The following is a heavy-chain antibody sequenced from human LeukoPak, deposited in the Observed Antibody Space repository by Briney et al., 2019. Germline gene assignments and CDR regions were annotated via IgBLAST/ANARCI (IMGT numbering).Heavy chain of an antibody. CDR2: IISSSSYI. J-gene: IGHJ4*02. CDR3: ARDPQYCSGGSCYSFDY. D-gene: IGHD2-15*01. V-gene: IGHV3-21*01. CDR1: GFTFSTYS. Sequence: GESLRLSCAASGFTFSTYSMNWVRQAPGKGLEWVSSIISSSSYIYYADSVKGRFTISRDNAKNSLYLQMNSLRAEDTAVYYCARDPQYCSGGSCYSFDYWGQGTLVTVSS.